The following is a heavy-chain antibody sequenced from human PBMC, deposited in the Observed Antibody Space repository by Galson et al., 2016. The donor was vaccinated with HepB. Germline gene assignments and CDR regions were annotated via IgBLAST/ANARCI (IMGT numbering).Heavy chain of an antibody. CDR3: AKDSGGHNWFDP. Sequence: SLRLSCAASGFSFNNYGMHWVRQAPGKGLEWVAVISYDGSKKYYPDSVKGRFTISRDNSKNTLYLQMNSLRAEDTAVYYCAKDSGGHNWFDPWGQGTLVTVSS. J-gene: IGHJ5*02. CDR1: GFSFNNYG. CDR2: ISYDGSKK. D-gene: IGHD3-16*01. V-gene: IGHV3-30*18.